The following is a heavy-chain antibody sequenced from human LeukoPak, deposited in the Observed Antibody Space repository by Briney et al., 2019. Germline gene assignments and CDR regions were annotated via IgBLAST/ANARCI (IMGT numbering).Heavy chain of an antibody. V-gene: IGHV1-2*02. D-gene: IGHD2-2*01. CDR2: INPNSGGT. J-gene: IGHJ5*02. Sequence: ASVKVSCKASGYTFTGYYMHWVRQAPGQGLEWMGWINPNSGGTNYAQKFQGRVTMTRDTSISTAYMELSRLRSDDTAVYYCARDSSEDLVVPAAWQPANPWGQGTLVTVSS. CDR3: ARDSSEDLVVPAAWQPANP. CDR1: GYTFTGYY.